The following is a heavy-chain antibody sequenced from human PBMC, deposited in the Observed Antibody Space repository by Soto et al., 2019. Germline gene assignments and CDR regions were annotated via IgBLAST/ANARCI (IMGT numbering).Heavy chain of an antibody. CDR1: GYSFTSYW. Sequence: RGESLKISCKASGYSFTSYWISWVRQMPGKGLEWMGRIDPSDSYTNVSPSFQGHVTISADKSINTAYLQWSSLKASDSAMYYCARHSYSASGFYYYGLDVWGQGTTVTVSS. J-gene: IGHJ6*02. CDR2: IDPSDSYT. D-gene: IGHD3-10*01. V-gene: IGHV5-10-1*01. CDR3: ARHSYSASGFYYYGLDV.